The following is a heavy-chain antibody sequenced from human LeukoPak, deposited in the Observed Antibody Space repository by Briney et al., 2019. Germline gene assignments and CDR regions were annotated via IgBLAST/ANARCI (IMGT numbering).Heavy chain of an antibody. CDR3: AKDRGELLTFDY. Sequence: GGSLRLSCAASGFTFSSYAMSWVRQAPGKGLEWVSAISGSGGSTYYADSMKGRFTISRDNSKNTLYLQMNSLRAEDTAVYYCAKDRGELLTFDYWGQGTLVTVSS. CDR1: GFTFSSYA. CDR2: ISGSGGST. V-gene: IGHV3-23*01. J-gene: IGHJ4*02. D-gene: IGHD1-26*01.